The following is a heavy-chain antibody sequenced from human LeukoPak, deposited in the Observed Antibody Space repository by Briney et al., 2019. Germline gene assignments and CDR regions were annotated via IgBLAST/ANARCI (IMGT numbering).Heavy chain of an antibody. CDR2: FDPEDGET. J-gene: IGHJ4*02. Sequence: GASVKVSCKVSGYTLTELSMHWVRQAPGKGLEWMGGFDPEDGETIYAQKFEGRVTMTEDTSTDTAYMELSSLRSEDTAVYYCVSSSSWYFDYWGQGTLVTVSS. CDR3: VSSSSWYFDY. D-gene: IGHD6-6*01. CDR1: GYTLTELS. V-gene: IGHV1-24*01.